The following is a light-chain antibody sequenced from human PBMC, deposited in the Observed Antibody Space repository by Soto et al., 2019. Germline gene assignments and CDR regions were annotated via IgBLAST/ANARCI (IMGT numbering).Light chain of an antibody. Sequence: DIQMTQSPSTLSASAGDRVTITCRASHSVTRWLAWFQQKPGKAPRVLVYGASSLQSGVSSRFSGSGSETEFTLTINSLQPDDFANYYCQQYQAYPWTFGQGTKVEI. CDR1: HSVTRW. CDR3: QQYQAYPWT. CDR2: GAS. V-gene: IGKV1-5*01. J-gene: IGKJ1*01.